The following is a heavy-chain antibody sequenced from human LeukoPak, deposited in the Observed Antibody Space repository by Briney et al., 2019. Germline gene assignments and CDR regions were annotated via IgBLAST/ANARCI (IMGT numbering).Heavy chain of an antibody. CDR2: ITGSGAST. Sequence: PGGSLRLSCAASGLTFSSYGMSWVRQAPGKGLEWVSTITGSGASTYYADSVKGRFTISRDNSKNTLYLQMNSLRAEDTAVYYCAKGTDFDSWGQGTLVTVSS. CDR1: GLTFSSYG. V-gene: IGHV3-23*01. D-gene: IGHD2-2*01. CDR3: AKGTDFDS. J-gene: IGHJ4*02.